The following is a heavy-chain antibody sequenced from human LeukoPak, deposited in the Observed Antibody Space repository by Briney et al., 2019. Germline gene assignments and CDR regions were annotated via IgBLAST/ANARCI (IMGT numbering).Heavy chain of an antibody. CDR2: IKQDGSEK. Sequence: GGSLRLSCAASGFTFSSYWMSWVRQAPGRGLEWVASIKQDGSEKYYVDSVKGRFTISRDNAKNSLYLQMNSLRAEDTAVYYCASIGYSSSWYGDPDYWGQGTLVTVSS. CDR1: GFTFSSYW. D-gene: IGHD6-13*01. J-gene: IGHJ4*02. CDR3: ASIGYSSSWYGDPDY. V-gene: IGHV3-7*01.